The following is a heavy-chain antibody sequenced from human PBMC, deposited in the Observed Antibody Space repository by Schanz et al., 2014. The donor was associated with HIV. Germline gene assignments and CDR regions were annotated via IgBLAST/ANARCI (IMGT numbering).Heavy chain of an antibody. CDR2: IIPIFATT. J-gene: IGHJ4*02. CDR3: ARFGDPPY. V-gene: IGHV1-69*06. CDR1: GGSFSSHA. D-gene: IGHD3-10*01. Sequence: QVQLVQSGAEVKKPGSSVKVSCKASGGSFSSHAFSWVRQAPGQGLEWMGGIIPIFATTNYAQRFQGRVTVTTDTSISTVYLEVSMLTSADTAVYYCARFGDPPYWGQGALVTVSS.